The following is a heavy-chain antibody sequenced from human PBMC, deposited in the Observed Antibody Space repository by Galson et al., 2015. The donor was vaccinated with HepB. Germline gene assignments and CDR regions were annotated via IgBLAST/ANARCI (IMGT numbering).Heavy chain of an antibody. Sequence: SLRLSCAASGFTFDDYGMSWVRQAPGKGLEWVSGINWNGGSTGYADSVKGRFTISRDNAKNSLYLQMNSLRAEDTALYYCARSVAAAGMGGGFDYWGQGTLVTVSS. CDR3: ARSVAAAGMGGGFDY. D-gene: IGHD6-13*01. CDR1: GFTFDDYG. V-gene: IGHV3-20*04. J-gene: IGHJ4*02. CDR2: INWNGGST.